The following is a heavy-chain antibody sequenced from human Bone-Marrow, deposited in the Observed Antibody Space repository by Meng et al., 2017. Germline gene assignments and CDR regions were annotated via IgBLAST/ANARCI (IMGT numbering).Heavy chain of an antibody. CDR1: GFELSRCW. V-gene: IGHV3-74*01. CDR2: INIDGSST. CDR3: AQLGTTDY. D-gene: IGHD6-13*01. J-gene: IGHJ4*02. Sequence: EVELVGSGGGSVEPGGSLSLACVASGFELSRCWMHWVRQARGKGLVRVSRINIDGSSTIYADSVEGRFTISRDNAKNTLYLQMNSLRVDDTAVYYCAQLGTTDYWGQGALVTVSS.